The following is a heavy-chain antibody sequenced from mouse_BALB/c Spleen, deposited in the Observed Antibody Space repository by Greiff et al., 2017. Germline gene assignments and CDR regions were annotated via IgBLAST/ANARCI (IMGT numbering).Heavy chain of an antibody. J-gene: IGHJ3*01. D-gene: IGHD2-3*01. CDR3: ARVAYDGGPFAY. V-gene: IGHV3-6*02. CDR2: ISYDGSN. Sequence: DVKLQESGPGLVKPSQSLSLTCSVTGYSITSGYYWNWIRQFPGNKLEWMGYISYDGSNNYNPSLKNRISITRDTSKNQFFLKLNSVTTEDTATYYCARVAYDGGPFAYWGQGTLVTVSA. CDR1: GYSITSGYY.